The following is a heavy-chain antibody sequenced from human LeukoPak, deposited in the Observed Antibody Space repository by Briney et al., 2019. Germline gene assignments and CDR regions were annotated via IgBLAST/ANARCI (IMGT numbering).Heavy chain of an antibody. CDR3: ARSPRGFYDSSGYYPLYYFDY. V-gene: IGHV3-11*06. CDR1: GFTFSDYY. CDR2: ISSSSSYI. Sequence: GSLRLSCAASGFTFSDYYMSWIRQAPGKGLEWVSSISSSSSYIYYADSVKGRFTISRDNAKNSLYLQMNSLRAEDTAVYYCARSPRGFYDSSGYYPLYYFDYWGQGTLVTVSS. D-gene: IGHD3-22*01. J-gene: IGHJ4*02.